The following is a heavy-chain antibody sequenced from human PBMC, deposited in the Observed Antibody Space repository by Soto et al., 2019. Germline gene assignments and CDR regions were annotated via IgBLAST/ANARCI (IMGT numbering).Heavy chain of an antibody. D-gene: IGHD2-2*01. Sequence: GESLKISCKGSGYSFTSYWLGWVSQIPGKGLEWMGTIYPGDYDTRYSPSFQGQVTISADKSISTAYLQWSSLRASDAAMYYCARQSFPGYTHTAAKYYFYGMDLWGQATTVTVS. CDR2: IYPGDYDT. V-gene: IGHV5-51*01. CDR1: GYSFTSYW. CDR3: ARQSFPGYTHTAAKYYFYGMDL. J-gene: IGHJ6*02.